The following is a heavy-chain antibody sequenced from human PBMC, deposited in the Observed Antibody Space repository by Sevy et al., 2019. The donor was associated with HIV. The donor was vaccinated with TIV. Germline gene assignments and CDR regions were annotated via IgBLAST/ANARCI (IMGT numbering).Heavy chain of an antibody. CDR3: ARDWVSGDVLIGYYPYFDY. Sequence: ASVKVSCKASGYTFITYGISWVRQAPGQGLEWMGWISPYNGNTKSVQSLQGRVTMTTDTSTSTAYMELRSLRTDDTAVYYCARDWVSGDVLIGYYPYFDYWGQGTLVTVSS. D-gene: IGHD3-9*01. V-gene: IGHV1-18*01. J-gene: IGHJ4*02. CDR1: GYTFITYG. CDR2: ISPYNGNT.